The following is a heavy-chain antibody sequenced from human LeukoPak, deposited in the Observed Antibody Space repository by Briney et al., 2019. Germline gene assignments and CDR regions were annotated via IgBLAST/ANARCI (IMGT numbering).Heavy chain of an antibody. CDR2: TYYRSKWYN. D-gene: IGHD3-10*01. J-gene: IGHJ6*03. CDR1: GDSVSSNSAA. Sequence: SQTLSLTCAISGDSVSSNSAAWNWIRQSPSRGLEWLGRTYYRSKWYNDYAVSEKSRITINPDTSKNQFSLQLNSVTPEDTAVYYCARGPLVRGVIGYYYYMDVWGKGTTVTISS. CDR3: ARGPLVRGVIGYYYYMDV. V-gene: IGHV6-1*01.